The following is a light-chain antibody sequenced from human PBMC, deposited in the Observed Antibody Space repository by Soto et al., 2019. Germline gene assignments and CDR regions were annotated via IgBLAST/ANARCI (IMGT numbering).Light chain of an antibody. J-gene: IGLJ2*01. Sequence: QSVLTQPPSVSGAPGQRVTISCTGSSSNIGAGYDVHWYQQLPGTAPKLLIYGNNNRPSRVPDRFSGSRSGTSASLAITGLQAEDEAEYYCQSYDSSLSVVIFGGGTKVTVL. CDR1: SSNIGAGYD. CDR3: QSYDSSLSVVI. V-gene: IGLV1-40*01. CDR2: GNN.